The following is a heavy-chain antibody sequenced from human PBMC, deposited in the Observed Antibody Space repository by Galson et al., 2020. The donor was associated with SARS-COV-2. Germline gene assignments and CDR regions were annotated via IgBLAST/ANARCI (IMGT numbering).Heavy chain of an antibody. J-gene: IGHJ3*02. V-gene: IGHV3-48*03. D-gene: IGHD3-22*01. CDR1: GFTFSSYE. CDR3: ARERRDQYYYDRSGYSAFDI. CDR2: ISSSGSTI. Sequence: GGSLRLSCAASGFTFSSYEMNWVRQAPGKGLEWVSYISSSGSTIYYADSVKGRFTISRDNAKNSLYLQMNSLRAEDTAVYYCARERRDQYYYDRSGYSAFDIWGQWTMVTVSS.